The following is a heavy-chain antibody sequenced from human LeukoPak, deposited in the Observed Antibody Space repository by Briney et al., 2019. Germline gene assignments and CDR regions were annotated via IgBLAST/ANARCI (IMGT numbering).Heavy chain of an antibody. D-gene: IGHD3-22*01. J-gene: IGHJ4*02. Sequence: PGGSLRLSCAASGFTFSSYSMNWVRQAPGKGLEWVSSISSSSSYIYYADSVKGRFTISRDNAKNSLYLQMNSLRAEDTAVYYCASWVAGDYYDSSGYSDYWGQGTLVTVSS. CDR2: ISSSSSYI. CDR3: ASWVAGDYYDSSGYSDY. CDR1: GFTFSSYS. V-gene: IGHV3-21*01.